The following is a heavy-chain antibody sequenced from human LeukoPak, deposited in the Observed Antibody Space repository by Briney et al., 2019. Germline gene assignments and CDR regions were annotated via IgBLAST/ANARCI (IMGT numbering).Heavy chain of an antibody. D-gene: IGHD4-11*01. CDR1: GGTFSTSG. Sequence: ASVTVSCTTSGGTFSTSGISWVRQAPGQGLEWMGGIIPIFGTTKYAQKFQGRVTITADESTSTAYMELSSLRSEDTALYFCARGGGLQFQSDSMDVWGQGTTVTVSS. CDR2: IIPIFGTT. V-gene: IGHV1-69*13. J-gene: IGHJ6*02. CDR3: ARGGGLQFQSDSMDV.